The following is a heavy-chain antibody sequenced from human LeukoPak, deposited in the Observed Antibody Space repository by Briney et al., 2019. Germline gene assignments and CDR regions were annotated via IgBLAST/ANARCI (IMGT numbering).Heavy chain of an antibody. J-gene: IGHJ6*03. V-gene: IGHV1-18*01. CDR1: GYTFTHYG. D-gene: IGHD4/OR15-4a*01. CDR3: ARQWLEWNDYWYSHYYMDV. Sequence: GASVKVSCKASGYTFTHYGISWVRKAPGQGLEWMGWVSAYNGNTDYAQKFQGRVTMTTDRSTTTAYMELRSLTSDDTAVYYCARQWLEWNDYWYSHYYMDVWGKGATVSVSS. CDR2: VSAYNGNT.